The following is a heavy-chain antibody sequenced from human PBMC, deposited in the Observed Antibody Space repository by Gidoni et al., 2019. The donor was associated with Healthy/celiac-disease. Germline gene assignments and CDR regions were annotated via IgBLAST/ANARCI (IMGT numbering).Heavy chain of an antibody. D-gene: IGHD2-21*02. J-gene: IGHJ6*02. Sequence: QVQLHHWGAGLLKPSETLSLTCAVYVGSFSGYCWSWIRQPPGKGLEWIGEINHSGSTNYNPSLKSRVTISVDTSKNQFSLKLSSVTAADTAVYYCAGRTYCGGDCYSWYGMDVWGQGTTVTVSS. CDR1: VGSFSGYC. CDR2: INHSGST. CDR3: AGRTYCGGDCYSWYGMDV. V-gene: IGHV4-34*01.